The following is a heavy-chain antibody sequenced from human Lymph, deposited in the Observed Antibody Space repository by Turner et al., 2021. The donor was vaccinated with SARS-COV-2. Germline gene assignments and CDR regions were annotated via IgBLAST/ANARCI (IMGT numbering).Heavy chain of an antibody. CDR3: ARVLPYGDYFDY. J-gene: IGHJ4*02. V-gene: IGHV3-53*01. Sequence: EVQLVESGGGLIQPGGSLRLSCAASGFIVSSNDMSWVRQAPGKGLEWVSLIYSGGSTYYADSVKGRFTISRDNSKNTLYLQMNSLRAEDTAVYYCARVLPYGDYFDYWGQGTLVTVSS. D-gene: IGHD4-17*01. CDR2: IYSGGST. CDR1: GFIVSSND.